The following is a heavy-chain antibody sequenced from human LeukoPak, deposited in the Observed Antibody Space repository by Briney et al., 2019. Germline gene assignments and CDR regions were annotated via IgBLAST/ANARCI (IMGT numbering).Heavy chain of an antibody. CDR2: IYYSGST. J-gene: IGHJ4*02. Sequence: SETLSLTCTVSGGSISSYYWSWIRQPPGKGLEWIGYIYYSGSTNYNPSLKSRVTIPVDTSKNQFSLKLSSVTAADTAVYYCARDRDYFDYWGQGTLVTVSS. V-gene: IGHV4-59*01. CDR3: ARDRDYFDY. CDR1: GGSISSYY.